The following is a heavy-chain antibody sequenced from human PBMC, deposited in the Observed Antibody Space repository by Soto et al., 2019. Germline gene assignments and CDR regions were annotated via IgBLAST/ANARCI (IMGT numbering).Heavy chain of an antibody. D-gene: IGHD3-10*01. CDR2: IATYNSNK. V-gene: IGHV1-18*01. CDR3: ARVLRGVVNWFVP. Sequence: HLVQSGPEVKQPGASVTVSCKTSGDTFTNFGLSWVRQAPGQGLEWMGWIATYNSNKNYAQKFQGRLTLTTDTTTSTAYMELKSLGYDDTAVYYCARVLRGVVNWFVPWGQGTLVTVSS. CDR1: GDTFTNFG. J-gene: IGHJ5*02.